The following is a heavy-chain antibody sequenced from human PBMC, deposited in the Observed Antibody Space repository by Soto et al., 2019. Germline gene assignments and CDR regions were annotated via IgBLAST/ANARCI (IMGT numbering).Heavy chain of an antibody. CDR2: SAAYNDVT. J-gene: IGHJ4*02. D-gene: IGHD2-2*01. CDR1: GYTFSDYG. V-gene: IGHV1-18*01. Sequence: QVQLVQSGTEVKKPGASAKVSCKTSGYTFSDYGVTWVRQAPGEGLQWMGWSAAYNDVTDYAQKFQGRVTMTTDTSTNTGYMELRSLRSDDTAVYYCARSRSSAMVTPDYWGQGTLVTVSS. CDR3: ARSRSSAMVTPDY.